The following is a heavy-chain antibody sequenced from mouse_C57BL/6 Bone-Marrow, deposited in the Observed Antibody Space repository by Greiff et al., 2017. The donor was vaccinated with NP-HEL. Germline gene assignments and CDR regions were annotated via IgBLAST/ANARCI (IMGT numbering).Heavy chain of an antibody. CDR3: ARNGGSSFAY. V-gene: IGHV1-20*01. CDR2: INPYNGDT. Sequence: EVNVVESGPELVKPGDSVKISCKASGYSFTGYFMNWVMQSHGKSLEWIGRINPYNGDTFYNQKFKGKATLTVDKSSSTAHMELRSLTSEDSAVYYCARNGGSSFAYWGQGTLVTVSA. CDR1: GYSFTGYF. J-gene: IGHJ3*01.